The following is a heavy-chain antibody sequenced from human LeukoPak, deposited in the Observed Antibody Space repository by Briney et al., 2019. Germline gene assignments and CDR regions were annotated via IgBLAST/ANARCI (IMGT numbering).Heavy chain of an antibody. CDR1: GGSISSYF. CDR2: IFYNGST. CDR3: ARTGGSFYFYYYMDV. Sequence: KASETLSLTCTVSGGSISSYFWSWIRQPPGKGLEWIGYIFYNGSTNYNPSLKSRVTISVDTSKNQFSLKLSSVTAADTAVYYCARTGGSFYFYYYMDVWGKGTTVTISS. V-gene: IGHV4-59*12. J-gene: IGHJ6*03. D-gene: IGHD1-26*01.